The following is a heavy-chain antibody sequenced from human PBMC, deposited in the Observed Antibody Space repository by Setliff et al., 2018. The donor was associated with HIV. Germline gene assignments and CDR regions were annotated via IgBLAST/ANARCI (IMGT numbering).Heavy chain of an antibody. Sequence: LSLTCTVSGGSIGSGYYYWSWIRQPAGKGLEWIGHIYTSGSTNYNPSLKSRVTISVDTSKNQFSLKLSSVTAADTAVYYCARPALGIGGGSRFDNWGQGTRVTVPS. CDR2: IYTSGST. D-gene: IGHD3-10*01. CDR3: ARPALGIGGGSRFDN. V-gene: IGHV4-61*09. J-gene: IGHJ4*02. CDR1: GGSIGSGYYY.